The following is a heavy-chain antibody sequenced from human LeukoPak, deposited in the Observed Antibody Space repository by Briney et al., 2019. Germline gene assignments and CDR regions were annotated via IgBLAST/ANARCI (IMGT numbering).Heavy chain of an antibody. J-gene: IGHJ4*02. CDR3: ARDRVTYTTSVDPLGY. CDR2: ISSTSTTV. V-gene: IGHV3-48*01. Sequence: GGSLRLSCAASGFTFSSYSMNWVRQAPGKGLEWISYISSTSTTVLYADSVKGRFTISRDNAKNSLDLQMNSLRAEDTAVYYCARDRVTYTTSVDPLGYWGQGTLVTVSS. D-gene: IGHD2-2*02. CDR1: GFTFSSYS.